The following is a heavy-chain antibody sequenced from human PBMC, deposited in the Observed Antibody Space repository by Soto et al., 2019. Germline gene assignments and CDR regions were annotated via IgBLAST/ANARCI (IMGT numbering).Heavy chain of an antibody. V-gene: IGHV4-59*01. CDR2: IYYSGST. D-gene: IGHD3-9*01. J-gene: IGHJ6*02. CDR3: ARAPYVLRYFDWLPPLERGMDV. Sequence: SETLSLTCTVSGGSISSYYWSWIRQPPGKGLEWIGYIYYSGSTNYNPSLKSRVTISVDTSKNQFSLKLSSVTAADTAVYYCARAPYVLRYFDWLPPLERGMDVWGQGTTVTVSS. CDR1: GGSISSYY.